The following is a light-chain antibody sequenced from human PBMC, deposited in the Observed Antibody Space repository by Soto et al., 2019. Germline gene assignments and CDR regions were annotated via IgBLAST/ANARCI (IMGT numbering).Light chain of an antibody. Sequence: DIQMTQSPSTLSASVGDRVTITCRASQSINSWLAWYQQKPGKAPKLLIYKASTLESGVPPRFSGSGSGTAFTLTISSLQPDDFATYYCQQYDSFSLTFGGGTKVEI. J-gene: IGKJ4*01. CDR1: QSINSW. CDR2: KAS. CDR3: QQYDSFSLT. V-gene: IGKV1-5*03.